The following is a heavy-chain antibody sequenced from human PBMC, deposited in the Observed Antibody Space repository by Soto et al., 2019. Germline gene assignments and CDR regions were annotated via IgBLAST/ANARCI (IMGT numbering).Heavy chain of an antibody. CDR1: GYNFNDYL. CDR3: VRELSGGYFDY. V-gene: IGHV1-46*02. Sequence: QVHLIQSGAEVKRPGASGRLSCKAAGYNFNDYLLHWVRLAPGQGLEWIGLIDPSSGATSYTEQFRERVTMTRDTSAPTVYMDSSSLRSDDTAVYFCVRELSGGYFDYWGQGALLSVS. J-gene: IGHJ4*02. D-gene: IGHD3-10*01. CDR2: IDPSSGAT.